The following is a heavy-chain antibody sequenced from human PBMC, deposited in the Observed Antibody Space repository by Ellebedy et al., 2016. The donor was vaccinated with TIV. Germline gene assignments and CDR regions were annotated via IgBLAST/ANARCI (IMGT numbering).Heavy chain of an antibody. D-gene: IGHD3-16*01. CDR3: AGQLGASEIGNWFDP. CDR1: GYTFTNYD. V-gene: IGHV7-4-1*02. J-gene: IGHJ5*02. CDR2: INTNTGSP. Sequence: AASVKVSCKASGYTFTNYDINWVRQATGQGLEWVGWINTNTGSPTYAQGFTGRFVFSLDTSVNTAYLDISSLKAEDTAIYYCAGQLGASEIGNWFDPWGQGTLVTVSS.